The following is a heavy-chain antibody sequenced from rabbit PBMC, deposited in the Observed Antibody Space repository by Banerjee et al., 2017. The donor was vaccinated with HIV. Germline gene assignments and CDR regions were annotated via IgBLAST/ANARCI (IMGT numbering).Heavy chain of an antibody. CDR3: ARDLAGVIGWNFGL. CDR2: IDSSSIT. J-gene: IGHJ3*01. V-gene: IGHV1S40*01. Sequence: QSLEESGGDLVKPGASLTLTCTASGFSFSSSYYMCWVRQAPGKGLEWIGCIDSSSITWYASWAKGPFTISKTSSTTVTLQMTSLTAADTATYFCARDLAGVIGWNFGLWGQGTLVTVS. D-gene: IGHD4-1*01. CDR1: GFSFSSSYY.